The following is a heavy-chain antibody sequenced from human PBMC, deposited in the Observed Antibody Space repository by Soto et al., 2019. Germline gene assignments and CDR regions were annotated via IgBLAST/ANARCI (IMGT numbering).Heavy chain of an antibody. CDR3: ARVSGSGTSERIDY. CDR2: IWDDGSIE. D-gene: IGHD1-26*01. CDR1: GFTFSTYG. Sequence: QVQLVESGGGVVQPGRSLRLSCAASGFTFSTYGFHWVRQAPGKGLERVAFIWDDGSIEYYADSVKGRFTISRDNLKNTLYLQMNSLRAEDTAMYYCARVSGSGTSERIDYWGQGTLVNVSS. V-gene: IGHV3-33*01. J-gene: IGHJ4*02.